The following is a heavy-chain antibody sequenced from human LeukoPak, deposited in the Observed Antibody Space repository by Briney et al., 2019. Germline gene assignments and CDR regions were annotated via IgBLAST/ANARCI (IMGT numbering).Heavy chain of an antibody. CDR3: ATFNSGSYPRDY. V-gene: IGHV3-30*02. CDR1: GFTFSSYG. CDR2: IRYDGSNK. Sequence: GGSLRLSCAAPGFTFSSYGMHWVRQAPGKGLEWVAFIRYDGSNKYYADSVKGRFTISRDNSKNTLYLQMNSLRAEDTAAYYCATFNSGSYPRDYWGQGTLVTVSS. J-gene: IGHJ4*02. D-gene: IGHD1-26*01.